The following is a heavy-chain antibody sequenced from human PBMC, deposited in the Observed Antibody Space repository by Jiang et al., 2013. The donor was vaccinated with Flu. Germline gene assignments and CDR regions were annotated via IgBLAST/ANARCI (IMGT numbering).Heavy chain of an antibody. Sequence: AAWTGSGSPHSRGLEWLGRTYYRSKWYNDYAVSVKKSNNHQPRHIQNQFSLQLNSVTPEDTAVYYCARSPILTGYFRDFDYWGQGTLVTVSS. CDR3: ARSPILTGYFRDFDY. CDR1: AA. J-gene: IGHJ4*02. D-gene: IGHD3-9*01. CDR2: TYYRSKWYN. V-gene: IGHV6-1*01.